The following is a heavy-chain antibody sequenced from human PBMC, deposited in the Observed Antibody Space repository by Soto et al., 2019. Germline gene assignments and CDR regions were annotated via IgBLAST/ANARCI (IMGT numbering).Heavy chain of an antibody. D-gene: IGHD3-10*01. CDR3: ARDGVTIAGRSGYFDY. CDR1: GDNFNNYY. J-gene: IGHJ4*02. CDR2: INPSRGLT. V-gene: IGHV1-46*02. Sequence: ASLKVSCKASGDNFNNYYIHWVRQTPGQGPEWIGVINPSRGLTTYSQRFQGRVSMTRDTSTTTVYMELSSLRSEDTAIYYCARDGVTIAGRSGYFDYWGPGT.